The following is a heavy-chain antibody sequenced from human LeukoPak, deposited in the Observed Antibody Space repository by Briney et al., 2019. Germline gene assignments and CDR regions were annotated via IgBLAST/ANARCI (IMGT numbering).Heavy chain of an antibody. V-gene: IGHV4-4*09. J-gene: IGHJ3*02. CDR1: GGSISSYY. CDR2: IYTSGST. Sequence: SETLSLTCTVSGGSISSYYWSWIRQPPGKGLEWIGYIYTSGSTNYNPSLKSRVTISVDTSKTQFSLKRSSVTAADTAVYYCARLGDAFDIWGQGTMVTVSS. D-gene: IGHD7-27*01. CDR3: ARLGDAFDI.